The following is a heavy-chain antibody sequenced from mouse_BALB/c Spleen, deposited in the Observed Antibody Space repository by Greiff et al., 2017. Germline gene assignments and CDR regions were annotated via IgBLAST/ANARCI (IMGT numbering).Heavy chain of an antibody. D-gene: IGHD2-3*01. J-gene: IGHJ3*01. CDR2: ISSGGSYT. V-gene: IGHV5-9-4*01. Sequence: EVMLVESGGGLVKPGGSLKLSCAASGFTFSSYAMSWVRQSPEKRLEWVAEISSGGSYTYYPDTVTGRFTISRDNAENTLYLEMSSLRSEDTAMYYCARGDDGYYMAWFAYWGQGTLVTVSA. CDR3: ARGDDGYYMAWFAY. CDR1: GFTFSSYA.